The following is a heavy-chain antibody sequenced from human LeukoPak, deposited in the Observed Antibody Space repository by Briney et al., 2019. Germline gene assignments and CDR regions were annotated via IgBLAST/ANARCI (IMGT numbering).Heavy chain of an antibody. Sequence: SETLSLTCTVSGGSISSYYWSWIRQPPGKGLEWIGYIYYSGSTNYNPSLKSRVTISVDTSKNQFSLKLSSVTAADTAVYYCARSSGRDTRIAAAGAFDYWGQGTLVTVSS. J-gene: IGHJ4*02. D-gene: IGHD6-13*01. CDR1: GGSISSYY. CDR3: ARSSGRDTRIAAAGAFDY. V-gene: IGHV4-59*12. CDR2: IYYSGST.